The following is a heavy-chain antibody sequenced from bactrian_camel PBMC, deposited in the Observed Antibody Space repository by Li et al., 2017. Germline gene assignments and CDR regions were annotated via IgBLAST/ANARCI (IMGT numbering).Heavy chain of an antibody. D-gene: IGHD4*01. CDR2: IYTGGNAT. CDR3: AAGSIATVNDLLRASDYNY. Sequence: HVQLVESGGGSVQSGGSLRLSCAASGLTYKIYCMGWFRQAPGKEREGVAAIYTGGNATFYADHVKGRFTISLDNAKNTVYLQMNSLKPEDTAMYYCAAGSIATVNDLLRASDYNYWGEGTQVTVS. J-gene: IGHJ4*01. V-gene: IGHV3S6*01. CDR1: GLTYKIYC.